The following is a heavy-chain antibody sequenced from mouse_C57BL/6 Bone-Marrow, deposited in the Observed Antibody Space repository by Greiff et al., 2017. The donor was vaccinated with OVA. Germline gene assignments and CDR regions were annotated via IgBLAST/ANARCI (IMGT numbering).Heavy chain of an antibody. J-gene: IGHJ3*01. V-gene: IGHV1-39*01. CDR1: GYSFTDYN. Sequence: VQLKDSGPELVKPGASVKISCKASGYSFTDYNMNWVKQSNGKSLEWIGVINPNYGTTSYNQKIKGKATLTVDQSSSTAYMQLNSLTSEDSAVYYCARTGYYGSRRGFAYWGQGTLVTVSA. CDR3: ARTGYYGSRRGFAY. D-gene: IGHD1-1*01. CDR2: INPNYGTT.